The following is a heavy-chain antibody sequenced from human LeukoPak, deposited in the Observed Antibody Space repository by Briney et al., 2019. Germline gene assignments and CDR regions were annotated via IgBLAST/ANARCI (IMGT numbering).Heavy chain of an antibody. CDR1: GFTFDDYG. CDR3: ARAHSSGWYNAFDI. CDR2: INWNGGST. Sequence: GGSLRLSCAASGFTFDDYGMSWVRQAPGKGLEWVSGINWNGGSTGYTDSVKGRFTISRDNAKNSLYLQMNSLRAEDTALYYCARAHSSGWYNAFDIWGQGTMVTVSS. D-gene: IGHD6-19*01. J-gene: IGHJ3*02. V-gene: IGHV3-20*04.